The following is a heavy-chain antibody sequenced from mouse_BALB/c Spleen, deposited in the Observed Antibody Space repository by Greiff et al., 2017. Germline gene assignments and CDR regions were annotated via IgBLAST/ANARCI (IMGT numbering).Heavy chain of an antibody. Sequence: VQLVESGPGLVQPSQSLSITCTVSGFSLTSYGVHWVRQSPGKGLEWLGVIWSGGSTDYNAAFISRLSISKDNSKSQVFFKMNSLQANDTAIYYCARRTPYSSWYFDVWGAGTTVTVSS. CDR2: IWSGGST. D-gene: IGHD2-12*01. CDR1: GFSLTSYG. V-gene: IGHV2-2*02. J-gene: IGHJ1*01. CDR3: ARRTPYSSWYFDV.